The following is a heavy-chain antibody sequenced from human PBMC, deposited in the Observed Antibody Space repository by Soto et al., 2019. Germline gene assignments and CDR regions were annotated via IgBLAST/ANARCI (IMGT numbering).Heavy chain of an antibody. CDR2: IYPGDSDT. CDR1: GYSFTSYW. Sequence: GESLKISCKGSGYSFTSYWIGWARQMPGKGLEWMGIIYPGDSDTRYSPSFQGQVTISADKSISTAYLQWSSLKASDTAIYYCARTAAAGKYYYGVDVWGQGTTVTVSS. D-gene: IGHD6-13*01. V-gene: IGHV5-51*01. J-gene: IGHJ6*02. CDR3: ARTAAAGKYYYGVDV.